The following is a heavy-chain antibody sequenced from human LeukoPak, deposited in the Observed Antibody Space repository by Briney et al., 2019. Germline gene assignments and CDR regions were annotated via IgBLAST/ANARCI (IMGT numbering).Heavy chain of an antibody. D-gene: IGHD6-13*01. V-gene: IGHV5-51*01. CDR2: IYPGYSDA. CDR3: VRLALSGSLDH. Sequence: GASLQISCQISGSRFTNNWIGWVRPVPGKGLEWMGLIYPGYSDAKYSPSFQGQVTLSVDTSISTACLPWGGLRASDAAIYYCVRLALSGSLDHWGQGTLVTVSS. J-gene: IGHJ5*02. CDR1: GSRFTNNW.